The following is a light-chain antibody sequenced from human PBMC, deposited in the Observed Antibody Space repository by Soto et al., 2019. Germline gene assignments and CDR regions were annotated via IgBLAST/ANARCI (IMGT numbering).Light chain of an antibody. V-gene: IGKV1-6*01. CDR3: QQFAGTPET. CDR2: AAS. Sequence: AIQMTQSPSSLSASVGDRVTITCRASQGIRNDLGWYQQKPGKAPKLLIYAASSLQSGVPSRFSGSGSGTDFTLTINRLEPEEVSVYYCQQFAGTPETFGQGTKLDIK. CDR1: QGIRND. J-gene: IGKJ1*01.